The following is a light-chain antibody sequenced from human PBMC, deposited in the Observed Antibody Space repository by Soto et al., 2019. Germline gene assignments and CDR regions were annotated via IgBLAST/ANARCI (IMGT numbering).Light chain of an antibody. CDR2: DDD. J-gene: IGLJ1*01. CDR1: TSNVGSNL. CDR3: GSWDSSLSAYV. Sequence: QSVLAQPPSASGTPGQRVTISCSGSTSNVGSNLASWYQQLPGSAPKLLIYDDDKRPSGIPDRFSGSKSGTSATLGITGFQTGDEADHYCGSWDSSLSAYVFGTGTKLTVL. V-gene: IGLV1-51*01.